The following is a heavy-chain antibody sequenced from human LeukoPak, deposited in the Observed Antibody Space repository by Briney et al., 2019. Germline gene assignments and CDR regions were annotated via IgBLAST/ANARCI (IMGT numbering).Heavy chain of an antibody. CDR3: ARDYDYFSGHNLDAYDI. V-gene: IGHV3-7*01. CDR2: IKEDGSAK. CDR1: GLTFSSYW. J-gene: IGHJ3*02. D-gene: IGHD2-15*01. Sequence: PGRSLRLSCVASGLTFSSYWMTWVRQVPGKGLEWVANIKEDGSAKSYVDSVKGRFTISRDNAKNSLYLQMDSLRVEDTAVYYCARDYDYFSGHNLDAYDIWGQGTAVTVSS.